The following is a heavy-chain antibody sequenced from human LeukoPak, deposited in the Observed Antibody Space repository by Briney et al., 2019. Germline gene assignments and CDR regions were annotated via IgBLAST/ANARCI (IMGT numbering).Heavy chain of an antibody. CDR1: GFTFSSYA. Sequence: QAGGSLRLSCAASGFTFSSYAMSWVRQAPGKGKEWVSAVSGSGGSTYYVDSVQGRFTISRDNSTNTLYLQMNSLRAEDTAVYYCAKDRGYSGYDEFDYWGQGTLVTVSS. CDR2: VSGSGGST. V-gene: IGHV3-23*01. D-gene: IGHD5-12*01. CDR3: AKDRGYSGYDEFDY. J-gene: IGHJ4*02.